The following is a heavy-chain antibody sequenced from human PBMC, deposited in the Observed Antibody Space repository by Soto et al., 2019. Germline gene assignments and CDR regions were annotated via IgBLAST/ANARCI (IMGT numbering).Heavy chain of an antibody. D-gene: IGHD6-19*01. V-gene: IGHV4-39*01. Sequence: SETLSLTCTVSGGSISSSSYYWGWIRQPPGKGLEWIGSIYYSGTTYYNPSLKSRVTISVDTSKNQFSLKLSSVTAADTAVYYCARSISVAMDFWGQGTLVTVSS. CDR1: GGSISSSSYY. CDR3: ARSISVAMDF. J-gene: IGHJ4*02. CDR2: IYYSGTT.